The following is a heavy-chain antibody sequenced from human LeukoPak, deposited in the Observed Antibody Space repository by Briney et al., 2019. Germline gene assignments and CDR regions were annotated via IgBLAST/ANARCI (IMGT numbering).Heavy chain of an antibody. CDR1: GFTFSTYT. D-gene: IGHD3-10*01. CDR3: ARSGIKMVRGVIIKSPYHMDV. V-gene: IGHV3-21*01. Sequence: GGSLRLSCAASGFTFSTYTMNWVRQAPGKGLEWVSSISSSGSYIYYADSVKGRFTISRDDAKNSLSLQMNSLRAEDTAVYYCARSGIKMVRGVIIKSPYHMDVWGKGTTVTVSS. CDR2: ISSSGSYI. J-gene: IGHJ6*03.